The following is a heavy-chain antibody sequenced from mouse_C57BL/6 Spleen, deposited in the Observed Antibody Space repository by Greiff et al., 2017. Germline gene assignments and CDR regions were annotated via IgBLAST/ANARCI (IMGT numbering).Heavy chain of an antibody. J-gene: IGHJ1*03. D-gene: IGHD1-1*01. V-gene: IGHV1-54*01. CDR3: ARFSYGSSYGYFDV. CDR1: GYAFTNYL. CDR2: INPGSGGT. Sequence: VQLQQSGAELVRPGTSVKVSCKASGYAFTNYLIEWVKQRPGQGLEWIGVINPGSGGTNYNEKFKGKATLTADKSSSTAYMQHSSLTSEDSAVYFCARFSYGSSYGYFDVWGTGTTVTVSS.